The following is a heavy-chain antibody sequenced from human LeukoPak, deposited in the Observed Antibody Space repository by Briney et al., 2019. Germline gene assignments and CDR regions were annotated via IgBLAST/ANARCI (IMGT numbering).Heavy chain of an antibody. Sequence: GGSLRLSCEASGFTFRTYGMTWVRQAPGEGPEWVSGITGSSTWTYYADSVRGRFTISRDNSKNTLHLQMNNLTADDTAIYYCARELVSLGTGYFDLWGRGTLVTVSS. CDR2: ITGSSTWT. V-gene: IGHV3-23*01. D-gene: IGHD7-27*01. CDR3: ARELVSLGTGYFDL. J-gene: IGHJ2*01. CDR1: GFTFRTYG.